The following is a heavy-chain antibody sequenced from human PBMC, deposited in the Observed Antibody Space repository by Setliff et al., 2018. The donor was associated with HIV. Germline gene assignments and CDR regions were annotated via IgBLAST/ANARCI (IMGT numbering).Heavy chain of an antibody. J-gene: IGHJ4*02. Sequence: SETLSLTCAVYGGSVSGYYWSWIRQPPGKGLEWIGEIDHSGSTNYNPSLKSRVTISVDTSKNQISLKLSSVTAADTAVYYCARESYGSGTYDYWGQGTLVTVSS. CDR1: GGSVSGYY. D-gene: IGHD3-10*01. CDR3: ARESYGSGTYDY. V-gene: IGHV4-34*01. CDR2: IDHSGST.